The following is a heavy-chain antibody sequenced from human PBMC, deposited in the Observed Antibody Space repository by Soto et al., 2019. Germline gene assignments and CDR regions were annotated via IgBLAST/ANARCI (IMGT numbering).Heavy chain of an antibody. J-gene: IGHJ4*02. CDR2: IYWNDGT. CDR1: GFSLSANGVG. D-gene: IGHD3-9*01. Sequence: SGPTLVNPTQTLTLTCAFSGFSLSANGVGVGWIRQPPGGALEWLAIIYWNDGTSIRPTLQSRLSISKDTSKNQVVLSLTNMDPRDTGTYYCAHRPAYDISTGYYPFDYWGQGSLVTVSS. V-gene: IGHV2-5*01. CDR3: AHRPAYDISTGYYPFDY.